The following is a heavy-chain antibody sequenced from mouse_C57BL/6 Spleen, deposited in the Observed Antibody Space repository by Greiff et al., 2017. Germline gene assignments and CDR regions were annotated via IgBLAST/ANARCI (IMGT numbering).Heavy chain of an antibody. J-gene: IGHJ2*01. V-gene: IGHV1-76*01. Sequence: QVQLQQSGAELVRPGASVKLSCKASGYTFTDYYINWVKQRPGQGLEWIARIYPGSGNTYYNEKFKGKATLTAEKSSSTAYMQLSSLTSEDSAVYFCAREGTAQATYYFDYWGQGTTLTVSS. CDR2: IYPGSGNT. CDR3: AREGTAQATYYFDY. CDR1: GYTFTDYY. D-gene: IGHD3-2*02.